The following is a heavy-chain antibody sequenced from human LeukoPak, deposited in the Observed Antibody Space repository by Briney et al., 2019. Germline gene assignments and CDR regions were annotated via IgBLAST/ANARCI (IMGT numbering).Heavy chain of an antibody. J-gene: IGHJ4*02. CDR1: GFTFSGYA. CDR2: ISGSGDYA. D-gene: IGHD2-15*01. V-gene: IGHV3-23*01. Sequence: GSLRLSCAVSGFTFSGYAMSWVRQAPGKGLEWVSTISGSGDYAYYADSVKGRFSISRDNSKNTLHLQMNSLRAEDTAVYYCAKVSGSGGTKYQPFDYWGQGTLVAVSS. CDR3: AKVSGSGGTKYQPFDY.